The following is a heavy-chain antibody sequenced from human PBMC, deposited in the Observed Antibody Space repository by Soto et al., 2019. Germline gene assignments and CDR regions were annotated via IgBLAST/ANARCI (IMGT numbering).Heavy chain of an antibody. Sequence: GGSLRLSCAASGFTFSSYSMNLVRQAPGKGLEWLSYISSSSHTIFYADSVKGRFTISRASANSSLYLQLNSLRDDDTAVYFCARGLGWRRGPFDFWGQGTPVTVSS. J-gene: IGHJ4*02. CDR1: GFTFSSYS. CDR2: ISSSSHTI. D-gene: IGHD2-21*01. V-gene: IGHV3-48*02. CDR3: ARGLGWRRGPFDF.